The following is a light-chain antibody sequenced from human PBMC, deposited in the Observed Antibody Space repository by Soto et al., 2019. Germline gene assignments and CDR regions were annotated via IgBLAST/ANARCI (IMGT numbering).Light chain of an antibody. Sequence: EIVLTQSPGTLSLSPGERATLSCRASQSVSSSLAWYQQKPGQAPRLLIYGASSRATGIPDRFSGSGSGTDFTLIINRLEPEDFAVYFCQQYVTSPDTCGGGTKVEIK. J-gene: IGKJ4*01. CDR3: QQYVTSPDT. CDR2: GAS. V-gene: IGKV3-20*01. CDR1: QSVSSS.